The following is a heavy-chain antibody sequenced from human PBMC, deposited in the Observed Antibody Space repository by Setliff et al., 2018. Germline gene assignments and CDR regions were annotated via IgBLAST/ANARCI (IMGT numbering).Heavy chain of an antibody. CDR3: ARTPYYYDTAGYDF. D-gene: IGHD3-22*01. Sequence: ETLSLTCPVSGGSISSYYWSWIRQPAGKGLEWIGHIYTTGSTNYNPSLKSRVTLSVDTSKNQFSLKLTSVTAADTAIYYCARTPYYYDTAGYDFWGQGTLVTVSS. CDR2: IYTTGST. J-gene: IGHJ4*02. CDR1: GGSISSYY. V-gene: IGHV4-4*07.